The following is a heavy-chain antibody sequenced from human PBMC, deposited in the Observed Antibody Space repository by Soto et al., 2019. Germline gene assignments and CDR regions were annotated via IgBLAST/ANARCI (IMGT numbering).Heavy chain of an antibody. D-gene: IGHD6-6*01. CDR1: GYSFTSYW. V-gene: IGHV5-10-1*01. CDR2: IDPSDSYT. Sequence: GESLKISCKGSGYSFTSYWISWVRQMPGKGLEWMGRIDPSDSYTNYSPSFQGHVTISADKSTSTAYLQWSSLKASDTAMYYCAREGNLEYSSSSSGYYYYYYGMDVWGQGTTVTVSS. J-gene: IGHJ6*02. CDR3: AREGNLEYSSSSSGYYYYYYGMDV.